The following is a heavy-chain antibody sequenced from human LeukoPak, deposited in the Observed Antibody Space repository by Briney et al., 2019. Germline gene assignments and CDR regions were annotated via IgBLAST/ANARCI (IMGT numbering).Heavy chain of an antibody. CDR3: ARRRGSGWNAIDY. CDR2: IYYSGST. D-gene: IGHD6-19*01. V-gene: IGHV4-39*01. CDR1: GGSISSSSYC. Sequence: PSETLSLTCTVSGGSISSSSYCWGWIRQPPGKGLEWIGSIYYSGSTYYNPSLKGRVTISVDTSKNQFSLKLSSVTAADTAVYYCARRRGSGWNAIDYWGQGTLVTVSS. J-gene: IGHJ4*02.